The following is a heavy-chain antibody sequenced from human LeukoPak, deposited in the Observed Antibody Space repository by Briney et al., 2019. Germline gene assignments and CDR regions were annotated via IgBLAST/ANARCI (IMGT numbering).Heavy chain of an antibody. V-gene: IGHV4-38-2*02. D-gene: IGHD2-8*02. Sequence: SETLSLTCTVSGYSISSGYYWSWIRQPPGKGLEWIGEINHSGTTNYNPSLKSRVTISVDTSKNQFSLKLSSVTAADTAVYYCARRYWGSSYYYYYYMDVWAKGTTVTVSS. CDR3: ARRYWGSSYYYYYYMDV. CDR1: GYSISSGYY. J-gene: IGHJ6*03. CDR2: INHSGTT.